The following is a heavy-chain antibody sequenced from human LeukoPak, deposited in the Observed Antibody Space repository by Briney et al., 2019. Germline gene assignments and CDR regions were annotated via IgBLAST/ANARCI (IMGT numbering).Heavy chain of an antibody. J-gene: IGHJ4*02. V-gene: IGHV3-74*01. CDR2: ISGDGSTT. CDR3: TRGYSGYGNFDC. Sequence: GGSLRLSCAAIGFTSNYWMHWVRQAPGKGLVWVSRISGDGSTTFYADSVKGRFTITRDNSKNTLYLQMNSLRAEDTAVYYCTRGYSGYGNFDCWGQGTLVTVSS. CDR1: GFTSNYW. D-gene: IGHD5-12*01.